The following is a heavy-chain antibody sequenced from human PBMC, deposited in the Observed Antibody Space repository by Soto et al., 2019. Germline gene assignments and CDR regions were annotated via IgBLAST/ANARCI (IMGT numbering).Heavy chain of an antibody. CDR3: SRGPRVRSPGAGDH. CDR2: ISDAGSTA. CDR1: GFTFSAYW. D-gene: IGHD3-10*01. Sequence: PGGSLRLSCAVSGFTFSAYWMHWVRQVPGKGLTWVSRISDAGSTATYADSVKGRFVISRDNAKNSLYLEMNTLRVDDSGLYYCSRGPRVRSPGAGDHWGRGTLVTVSS. V-gene: IGHV3-74*01. J-gene: IGHJ4*02.